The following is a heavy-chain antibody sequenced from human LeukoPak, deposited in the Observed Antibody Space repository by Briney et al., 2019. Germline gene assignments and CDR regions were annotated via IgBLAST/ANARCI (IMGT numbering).Heavy chain of an antibody. Sequence: ASVKVSCKASGYIFSGYHIHWVRQAPGQGLEWMGWINPNSGGTNYAQKFQGRVTMTRDTSISTAYMELSRLRSDDTAVYYCARVQEGALDPWGQGALVTVPS. V-gene: IGHV1-2*02. CDR3: ARVQEGALDP. J-gene: IGHJ5*02. D-gene: IGHD3-3*02. CDR2: INPNSGGT. CDR1: GYIFSGYH.